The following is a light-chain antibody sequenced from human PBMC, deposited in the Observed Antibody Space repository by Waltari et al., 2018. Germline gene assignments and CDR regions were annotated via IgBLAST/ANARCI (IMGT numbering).Light chain of an antibody. CDR1: SSDVGGYDF. CDR2: DVY. Sequence: HSALTQPAPVSGSPGQSITISCTGTSSDVGGYDFVSWYQPYPAKAPKLVIYDVYYRVSGVSTRFSASKSVNTGSLTSSGLQTEDEADYCCSSYTSISTSVVFGGGPRLTVL. J-gene: IGLJ2*01. V-gene: IGLV2-14*03. CDR3: SSYTSISTSVV.